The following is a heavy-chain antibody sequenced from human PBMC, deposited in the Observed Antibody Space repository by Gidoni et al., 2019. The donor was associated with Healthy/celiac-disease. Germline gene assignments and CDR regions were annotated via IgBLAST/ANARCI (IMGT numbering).Heavy chain of an antibody. J-gene: IGHJ4*02. D-gene: IGHD5-18*01. CDR1: GFTCGDYA. CDR3: TKALGAMVNPSLFDY. Sequence: EVQLVESGGGLVQPGRSLRLSCTASGFTCGDYAMSWVRQAPGKGVEWVGFIRSKANGGTTEYAASVKGRFTISRDDSKSIAYLQMNSLKTEDTAVYYCTKALGAMVNPSLFDYWGQGTLVTVSS. CDR2: IRSKANGGTT. V-gene: IGHV3-49*04.